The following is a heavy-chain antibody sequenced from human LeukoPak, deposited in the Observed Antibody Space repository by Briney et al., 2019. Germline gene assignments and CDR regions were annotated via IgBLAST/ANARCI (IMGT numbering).Heavy chain of an antibody. J-gene: IGHJ6*03. V-gene: IGHV3-30*02. CDR2: IRYDGSNK. CDR1: GFTFSSYG. CDR3: ARLSPYPSHQKRYYYYYMDV. D-gene: IGHD2-2*01. Sequence: GSLRLSCAASGFTFSSYGMHWVRQAPGKGLEWVAFIRYDGSNKYYADSVKGRFTISRDNSKNTLYLQMNSLRAEDTAVYYCARLSPYPSHQKRYYYYYMDVWGKGTTVTVSS.